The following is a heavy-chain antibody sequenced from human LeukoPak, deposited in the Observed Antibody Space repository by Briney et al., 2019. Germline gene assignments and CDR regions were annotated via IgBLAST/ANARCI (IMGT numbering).Heavy chain of an antibody. Sequence: GGSLRLSCAASGFTFSSYAMNWVRQGPGKGLEWVSGISGSGGSTYYADSVKGRFTISRDNSKNTLYLQMNSLRAEDTAVYYCAKARPAALDYWGQGTLVTVSS. CDR3: AKARPAALDY. V-gene: IGHV3-23*01. CDR1: GFTFSSYA. D-gene: IGHD6-25*01. CDR2: ISGSGGST. J-gene: IGHJ4*02.